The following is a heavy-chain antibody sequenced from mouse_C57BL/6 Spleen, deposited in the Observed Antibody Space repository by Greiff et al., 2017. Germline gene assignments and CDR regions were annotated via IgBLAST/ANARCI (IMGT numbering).Heavy chain of an antibody. D-gene: IGHD4-1*01. J-gene: IGHJ3*01. Sequence: ESGPGLVKPSQSLSLTCSVTGYSITSGYYWNWIRQFPGNKLEWMGYIRYDGSNNYNPSLKNRISITRDTSKNQFFLKLNSVTTEDTATYYCARETGTDRFAYWGQGTLVTVSA. V-gene: IGHV3-6*01. CDR3: ARETGTDRFAY. CDR1: GYSITSGYY. CDR2: IRYDGSN.